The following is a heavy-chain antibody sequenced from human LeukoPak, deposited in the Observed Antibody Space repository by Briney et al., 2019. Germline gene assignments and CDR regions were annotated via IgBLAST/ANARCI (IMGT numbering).Heavy chain of an antibody. CDR2: INPNSGGT. Sequence: ASXXXXCKASGYTFTGYYMHWVRQAPGQGLEWMGRINPNSGGTNYAQKFQGRVTMTRDTSISTAYMELSRLRSDDTAVYYCARVYYYDSSGYYGYWGQGTLVTVSS. CDR1: GYTFTGYY. V-gene: IGHV1-2*06. J-gene: IGHJ4*02. D-gene: IGHD3-22*01. CDR3: ARVYYYDSSGYYGY.